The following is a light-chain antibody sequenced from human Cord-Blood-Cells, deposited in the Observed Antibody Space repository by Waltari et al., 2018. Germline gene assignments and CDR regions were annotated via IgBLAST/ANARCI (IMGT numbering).Light chain of an antibody. CDR3: CSYAGSSTWV. CDR1: SSDVGRYNL. J-gene: IGLJ3*02. Sequence: QSALTQPASVSGSPGQSITISCPGTSSDVGRYNLVSWYHQHPGKAPKLMIYEGSKRPSGVSNRFSGSKSGNTASLTISGLQAEDGADYYCCSYAGSSTWVFGGGTKLTVL. V-gene: IGLV2-23*01. CDR2: EGS.